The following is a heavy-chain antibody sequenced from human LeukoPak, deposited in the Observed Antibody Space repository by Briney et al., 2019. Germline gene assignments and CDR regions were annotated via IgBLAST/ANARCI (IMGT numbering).Heavy chain of an antibody. CDR2: FDPEDGET. CDR3: ARGPYYYDSSGNFDY. CDR1: GYTLTELS. V-gene: IGHV1-24*01. J-gene: IGHJ4*02. Sequence: ASVKVSCKVSGYTLTELSMHWVRQAPGKGLEWMGGFDPEDGETIYAQKFQGRVTMTEDTSTDTAYMELSSLRSEDTAVYYCARGPYYYDSSGNFDYWGQGTLVTVSS. D-gene: IGHD3-22*01.